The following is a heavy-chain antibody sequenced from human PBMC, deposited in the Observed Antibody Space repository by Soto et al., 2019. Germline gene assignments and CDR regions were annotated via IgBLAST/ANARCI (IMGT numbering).Heavy chain of an antibody. CDR3: ARSHYYDSSGYRPYYYGMDV. V-gene: IGHV1-8*01. D-gene: IGHD3-22*01. CDR2: MNPNSGNT. CDR1: GYTFTSYD. Sequence: QVQLVQSGAEVKKPGASVKVSCKASGYTFTSYDINWVRQATGQGLEWMGWMNPNSGNTGYAQKFQGRVTMTRNTSXXTXYXXLSSLRSEDTAVYYCARSHYYDSSGYRPYYYGMDVWGQGTTVTVSS. J-gene: IGHJ6*02.